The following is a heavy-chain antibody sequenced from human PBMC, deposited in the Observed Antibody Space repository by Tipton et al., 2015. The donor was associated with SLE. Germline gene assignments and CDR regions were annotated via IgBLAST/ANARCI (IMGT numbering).Heavy chain of an antibody. CDR3: ARAPGLERSYYYFYYMDV. V-gene: IGHV4-34*01. CDR1: GGSFSDYY. CDR2: INHRGST. D-gene: IGHD1-1*01. Sequence: TLSLTCAVYGGSFSDYYWTWIRQPPGKGLEWIGEINHRGSTNYNPSLKSRVTISVDTSKNQFSLRLSSVTAADTAVYYCARAPGLERSYYYFYYMDVWGKGTTVTVSS. J-gene: IGHJ6*03.